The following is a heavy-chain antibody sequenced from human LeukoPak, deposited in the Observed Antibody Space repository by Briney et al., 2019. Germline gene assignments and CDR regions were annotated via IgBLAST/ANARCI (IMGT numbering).Heavy chain of an antibody. J-gene: IGHJ4*02. V-gene: IGHV4-38-2*01. Sequence: SETLSLTCAVSGYSISSGYYWGWIRQPPGKGLEWIGSIYHSGSTNYNPSLKSRVTISVDTSKNQFSLKLSSVTAADTAVYYCARGEFELRYFDWSLDYWGQGTWSPSPQ. D-gene: IGHD3-9*01. CDR2: IYHSGST. CDR1: GYSISSGYY. CDR3: ARGEFELRYFDWSLDY.